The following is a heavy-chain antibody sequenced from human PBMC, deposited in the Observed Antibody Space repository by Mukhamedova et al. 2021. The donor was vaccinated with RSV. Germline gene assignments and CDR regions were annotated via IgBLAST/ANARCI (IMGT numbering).Heavy chain of an antibody. V-gene: IGHV1-24*01. D-gene: IGHD4-17*01. CDR3: ATGTVTFFPL. CDR2: FDPEDGET. Sequence: MGGFDPEDGETIYAQKFQGRVTMTEDTSTDTAYMELSSLRSEDTAVYYCATGTVTFFPLWGQGTLVTVSS. J-gene: IGHJ4*02.